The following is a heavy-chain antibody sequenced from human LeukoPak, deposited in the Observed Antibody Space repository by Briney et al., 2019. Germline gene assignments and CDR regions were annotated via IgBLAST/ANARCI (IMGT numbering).Heavy chain of an antibody. CDR2: IKQDGNEK. J-gene: IGHJ4*02. Sequence: GGSLRLSCAVSGFTFSSYWMSWVRQAPGKGLEWVANIKQDGNEKYYVDSMKGRFTISRDNAKNSLYLQMNSLRAEDTAVYYCARVSASIFDNWGQGTLVTVSS. V-gene: IGHV3-7*04. CDR1: GFTFSSYW. CDR3: ARVSASIFDN. D-gene: IGHD2-2*02.